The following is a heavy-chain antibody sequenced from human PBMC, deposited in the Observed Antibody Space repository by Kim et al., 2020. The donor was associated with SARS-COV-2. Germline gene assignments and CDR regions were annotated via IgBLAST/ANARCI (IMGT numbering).Heavy chain of an antibody. CDR1: GFTFGDYA. D-gene: IGHD3-10*01. J-gene: IGHJ6*02. V-gene: IGHV3-49*03. CDR2: IRSKAYGGTT. Sequence: GGSLRLSCTASGFTFGDYAMSWFRQAPGKGLEWVGFIRSKAYGGTTEYAASVKGRFTISRDDSKSIAYLQMNSLKTEDTAVYYCTVGGGRKDYYGSGSYLVYGRDVWGQGTTVTVSS. CDR3: TVGGGRKDYYGSGSYLVYGRDV.